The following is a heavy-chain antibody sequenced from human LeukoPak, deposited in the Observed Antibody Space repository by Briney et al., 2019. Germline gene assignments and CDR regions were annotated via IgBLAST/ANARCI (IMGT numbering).Heavy chain of an antibody. J-gene: IGHJ6*02. CDR1: GFPFSGYA. D-gene: IGHD2-15*01. CDR2: ISDSGGGA. V-gene: IGHV3-64D*09. CDR3: VRGYSFGPYGMDV. Sequence: GRSLRLSCSPSGFPFSGYAMHWVRQAPGKGLEDVSVISDSGGGAYHADAVKGRLTVSRDNSKKTPYLQMSSLRAEDTAGYFCVRGYSFGPYGMDVWGQGTPVTVSS.